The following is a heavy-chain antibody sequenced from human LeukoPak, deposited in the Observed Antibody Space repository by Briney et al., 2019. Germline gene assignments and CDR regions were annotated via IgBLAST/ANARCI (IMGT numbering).Heavy chain of an antibody. Sequence: GGSLRLSCAASGFIFSSYAMSWVRQAPGQGLEWVAAISGRGDTTYYADSVKGRFTISRDNSKNTLYLQMNSLRAEDTAVYYCAKDARSSFDYWGQGTLVTVSS. CDR3: AKDARSSFDY. CDR2: ISGRGDTT. D-gene: IGHD3-10*01. J-gene: IGHJ4*02. CDR1: GFIFSSYA. V-gene: IGHV3-23*01.